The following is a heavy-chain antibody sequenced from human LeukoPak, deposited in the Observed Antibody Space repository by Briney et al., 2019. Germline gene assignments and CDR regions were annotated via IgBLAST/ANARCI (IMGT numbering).Heavy chain of an antibody. CDR3: AKGESQPKYYFDY. CDR2: ISGSSNT. J-gene: IGHJ4*02. Sequence: PGGSLRLSCAASGFSFSSYAMRWVRRAPGKGLEWVSSISGSSNTYYADSVKGRFTISRDNSKNTLYLQMNSLRADDTAVYYCAKGESQPKYYFDYWGQGTLVTVSS. CDR1: GFSFSSYA. V-gene: IGHV3-23*01. D-gene: IGHD2-2*01.